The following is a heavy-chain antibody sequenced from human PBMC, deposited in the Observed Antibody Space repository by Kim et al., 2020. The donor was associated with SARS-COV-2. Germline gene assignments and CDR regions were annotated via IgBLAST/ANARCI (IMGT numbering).Heavy chain of an antibody. V-gene: IGHV3-30*04. Sequence: GGSLRLSCAASGFTFSSYAMHWVRQAPGKGLEWVAVISYDGSNKYYADSVKGRFTISRDNSKNTLYLQMNSLRAEDTAVYYCARESHDSSEGGYFDYWG. D-gene: IGHD3-22*01. CDR2: ISYDGSNK. CDR1: GFTFSSYA. CDR3: ARESHDSSEGGYFDY. J-gene: IGHJ4*01.